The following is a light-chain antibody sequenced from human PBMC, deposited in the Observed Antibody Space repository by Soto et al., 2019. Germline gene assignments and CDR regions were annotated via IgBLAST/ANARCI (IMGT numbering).Light chain of an antibody. CDR2: GAS. Sequence: AIQMTQFPSSLSASTGDRVTITCRATQDISTYVAWYQQRPGKAPDLLIYGASTLQSGVPPTFSSGGSGTDFTLTISSLQSDGFATYYCQQYFRFPWTFGQGTKV. CDR1: QDISTY. V-gene: IGKV1-8*01. CDR3: QQYFRFPWT. J-gene: IGKJ1*01.